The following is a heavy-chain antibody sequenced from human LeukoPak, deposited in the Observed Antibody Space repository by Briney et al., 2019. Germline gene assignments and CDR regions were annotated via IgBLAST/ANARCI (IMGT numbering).Heavy chain of an antibody. CDR1: GGTISSSSYY. V-gene: IGHV4-39*07. CDR2: IYYSGST. CDR3: ARDLVRVSNLVEVGIDY. Sequence: PSETLSLTCTVSGGTISSSSYYWGWIRQPPGKGLEWIGSIYYSGSTYYNPSLKSRVTISVDTSKNQFSLKLSSVTAADTAVYYCARDLVRVSNLVEVGIDYWGQGTLVTVSS. J-gene: IGHJ4*02. D-gene: IGHD1-26*01.